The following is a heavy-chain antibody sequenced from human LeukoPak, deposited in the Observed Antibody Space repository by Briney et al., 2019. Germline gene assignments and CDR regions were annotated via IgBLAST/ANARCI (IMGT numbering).Heavy chain of an antibody. CDR2: IYTSGST. Sequence: KPSETLSLTCTVSGGSISSSSYYWSWIRQPAGKGLEWIGRIYTSGSTNYNPSLKSRVTISVDTSKNQFSLKLSSVTAADTAVYYCARLQVWLNWFGWSLPPWGQGTLVTVSS. J-gene: IGHJ5*02. V-gene: IGHV4-61*02. CDR3: ARLQVWLNWFGWSLPP. CDR1: GGSISSSSYY. D-gene: IGHD3-16*01.